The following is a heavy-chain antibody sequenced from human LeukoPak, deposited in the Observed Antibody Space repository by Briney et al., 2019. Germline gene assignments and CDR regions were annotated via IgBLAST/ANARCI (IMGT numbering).Heavy chain of an antibody. J-gene: IGHJ4*02. CDR3: ARRYYYNLGSFPFDF. CDR1: GGSFSGYY. Sequence: SETLSLTCAVYGGSFSGYYWSWIRQSSGKGLEWIGEIHNSGTTNYNPSLNSRVTISEDTSKNQFYLNLSSVTAADTAVYYCARRYYYNLGSFPFDFWGQGTLVTVSS. CDR2: IHNSGTT. D-gene: IGHD3-10*01. V-gene: IGHV4-34*01.